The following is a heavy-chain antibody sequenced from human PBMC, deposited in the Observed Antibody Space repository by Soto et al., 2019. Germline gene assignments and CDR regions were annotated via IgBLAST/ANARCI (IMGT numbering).Heavy chain of an antibody. CDR1: GFTFSTYG. J-gene: IGHJ4*02. CDR2: IWYDGSNE. D-gene: IGHD3-10*01. Sequence: QVQLVESGGGVVQPGGSLRLSCAASGFTFSTYGMHWVRQAPGKGLEWVAVIWYDGSNEHYADSVKGRFTISRDDSKNTLYLQMNSLIAWDTALYYCAKDAYLGSGSYAYWGQGTLVTVSS. CDR3: AKDAYLGSGSYAY. V-gene: IGHV3-33*06.